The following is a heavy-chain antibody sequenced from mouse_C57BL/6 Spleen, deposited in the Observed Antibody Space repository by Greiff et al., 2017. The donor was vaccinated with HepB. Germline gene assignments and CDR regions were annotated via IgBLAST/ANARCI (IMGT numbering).Heavy chain of an antibody. Sequence: VQLQQSGPELVKPGASVKMSCKASGYTFTDYNMHWVKQSHGKGLEWIGYINPNNGGTSYNQKFKGKATLTVNKSSSTAYMKLRSLTSEDSAVYYCARCGGNRYYAMDYWGQGTSVTVSS. V-gene: IGHV1-22*01. D-gene: IGHD1-1*02. CDR1: GYTFTDYN. J-gene: IGHJ4*01. CDR2: INPNNGGT. CDR3: ARCGGNRYYAMDY.